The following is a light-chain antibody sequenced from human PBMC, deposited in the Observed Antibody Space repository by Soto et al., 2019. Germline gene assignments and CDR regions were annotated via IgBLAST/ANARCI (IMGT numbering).Light chain of an antibody. Sequence: QSALTQPRSVSGSPGQSVTISCTGTSSDVGGYNYVSWYQQHPGKAPKLMIYDVSKRPSGVPDRFSGSKSGNTASLTISGRQAEDEADYYCCSYAGSYTFVYVFGTGTKLTVL. J-gene: IGLJ1*01. CDR3: CSYAGSYTFVYV. CDR2: DVS. V-gene: IGLV2-11*01. CDR1: SSDVGGYNY.